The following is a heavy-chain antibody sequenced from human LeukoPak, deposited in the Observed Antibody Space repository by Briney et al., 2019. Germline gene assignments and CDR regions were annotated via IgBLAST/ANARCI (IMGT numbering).Heavy chain of an antibody. V-gene: IGHV4-39*01. CDR1: GGSISSSFYY. D-gene: IGHD2-2*01. Sequence: SETLSLTCTVSGGSISSSFYYWGWIRQPPGKGLEWIGSIYHSGSTYYNPSLKSRVTISVDTSRNQFSLNLSSVTAADTAVYYCARGRDCSSTSCYLGHFDYWGQGTLVTVSS. J-gene: IGHJ4*02. CDR3: ARGRDCSSTSCYLGHFDY. CDR2: IYHSGST.